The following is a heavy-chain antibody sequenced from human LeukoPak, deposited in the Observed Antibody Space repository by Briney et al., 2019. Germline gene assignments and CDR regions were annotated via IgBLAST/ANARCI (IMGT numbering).Heavy chain of an antibody. V-gene: IGHV1-2*02. Sequence: GASVKVSCKASGYTFTGYYMHWVRQAPGQGLEWMGWINPNSGGTNYAQKFQGRVTMTRDTSASTAYMELSSLRSEDMAVYYCARAVGVEGENPDFDYWGQGTLVTVSS. CDR2: INPNSGGT. CDR1: GYTFTGYY. D-gene: IGHD3-3*01. J-gene: IGHJ4*02. CDR3: ARAVGVEGENPDFDY.